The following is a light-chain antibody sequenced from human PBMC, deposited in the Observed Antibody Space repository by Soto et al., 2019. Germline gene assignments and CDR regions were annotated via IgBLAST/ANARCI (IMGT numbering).Light chain of an antibody. Sequence: DIVMTQSPATLSVSPGERATLSCRASQSVSSSYLAWYQQKPGQAPRLLIYGASNRATGIPDRFSGSGSGTDFTLTISRLEPEDFAVYYCQQYGSSGTFGQGTKVDIK. CDR3: QQYGSSGT. CDR2: GAS. V-gene: IGKV3-20*01. J-gene: IGKJ1*01. CDR1: QSVSSSY.